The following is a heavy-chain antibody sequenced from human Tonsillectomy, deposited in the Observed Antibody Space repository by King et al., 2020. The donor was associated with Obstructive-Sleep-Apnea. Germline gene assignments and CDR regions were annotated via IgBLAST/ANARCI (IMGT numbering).Heavy chain of an antibody. Sequence: EVQLVESRGGLVQPGRSLRLSCTASGFTFDDYGMHWVRQAPGKGLEWVSAIRWNGGDMAYADSVKGRFIISRDNAKRSLFLQMNSLRVEDTALYYCVKGSVGEISMVPVSFQFYGLDVWGQGTTVIVSS. V-gene: IGHV3-9*01. CDR3: VKGSVGEISMVPVSFQFYGLDV. CDR1: GFTFDDYG. J-gene: IGHJ6*02. CDR2: IRWNGGDM. D-gene: IGHD3-10*01.